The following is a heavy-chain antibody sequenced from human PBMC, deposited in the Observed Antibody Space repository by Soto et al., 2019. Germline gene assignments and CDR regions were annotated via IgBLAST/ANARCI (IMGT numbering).Heavy chain of an antibody. CDR1: GYTFTSYG. CDR2: ISAYNGNT. J-gene: IGHJ4*02. V-gene: IGHV1-18*01. CDR3: ARMHYSRSWYVGGPFDY. Sequence: SVKVSCKASGYTFTSYGISWVRQAPGQGLEWMGWISAYNGNTNYAQKLQGRVTMTTDTSTSTAYRELRSLRSDDTAVYYCARMHYSRSWYVGGPFDYWGQGALVTVSS. D-gene: IGHD6-13*01.